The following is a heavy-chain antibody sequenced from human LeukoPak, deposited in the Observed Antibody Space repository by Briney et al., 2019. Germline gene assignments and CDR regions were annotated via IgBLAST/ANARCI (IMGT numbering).Heavy chain of an antibody. CDR2: INHSGST. J-gene: IGHJ5*02. CDR3: ARHVKQWLVGNWFDP. Sequence: PSETLSRTCAVYGGSFSGYYWSWIRQPPGKGLEWIGEINHSGSTNYNPSLKSRVTISVDTSKNQFSLKLSSVTAADTAVYYCARHVKQWLVGNWFDPWGQGTLVTVSS. CDR1: GGSFSGYY. V-gene: IGHV4-34*01. D-gene: IGHD6-19*01.